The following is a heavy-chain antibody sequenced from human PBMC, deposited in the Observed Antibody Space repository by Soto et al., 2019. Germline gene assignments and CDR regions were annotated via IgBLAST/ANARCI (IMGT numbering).Heavy chain of an antibody. CDR1: GGPISSYY. J-gene: IGHJ4*02. V-gene: IGHV4-59*01. CDR3: ARGSSGWPPRFDY. Sequence: QVQLQESGPGLVKPSETLSHNCTVSGGPISSYYWSWIPQSPGKGLERIGYIYYSGSTNYNPSLKSRVTISVDTSKNPFSLELSSVTAADTAVYYCARGSSGWPPRFDYWGQGTLVNVSS. CDR2: IYYSGST. D-gene: IGHD6-19*01.